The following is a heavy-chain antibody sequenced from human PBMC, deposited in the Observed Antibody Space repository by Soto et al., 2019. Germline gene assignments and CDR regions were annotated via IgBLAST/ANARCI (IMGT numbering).Heavy chain of an antibody. CDR3: AHRQLYNGAWNEGTFDY. V-gene: IGHV2-5*02. CDR2: IYWDDDK. J-gene: IGHJ4*02. CDR1: GFSLTTRPVG. D-gene: IGHD1-1*01. Sequence: QITLTESGPTLVKPTQTLTLTCTFSGFSLTTRPVGVGWIRQPPGQALEWLALIYWDDDKRYNPSLKTRVTITKDTSKNQVVLTMTNMDPVDTATYYCAHRQLYNGAWNEGTFDYWGQGALVTVSS.